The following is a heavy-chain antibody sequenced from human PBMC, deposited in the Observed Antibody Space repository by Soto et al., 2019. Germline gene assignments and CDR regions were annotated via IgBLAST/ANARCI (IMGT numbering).Heavy chain of an antibody. Sequence: SKTLSLTCAVYGGSFSDYYWTWVRQAPGRGLEWIGEINHSGSTYYNPSLKSRVTISVDTSKNQFSLKLSSVTAADTAVYYCARGVVRRVIIQYTSFFDYWGQGTPVTVSS. CDR2: INHSGST. V-gene: IGHV4-34*01. J-gene: IGHJ4*02. D-gene: IGHD3-10*01. CDR1: GGSFSDYY. CDR3: ARGVVRRVIIQYTSFFDY.